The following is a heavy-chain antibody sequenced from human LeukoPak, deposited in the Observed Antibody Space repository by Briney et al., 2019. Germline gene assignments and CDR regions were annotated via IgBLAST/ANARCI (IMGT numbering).Heavy chain of an antibody. CDR1: GDSISSSGFY. D-gene: IGHD4-17*01. J-gene: IGHJ3*02. CDR3: ARYYGDYSDAFDI. Sequence: PSETLSLTCTVSGDSISSSGFYWNWIRQPPGKGLEWIGYIYYSGSTYYNPSLKSRVTISVDTSKNQFSLKLSSVTAADTAVYYCARYYGDYSDAFDIWGQGTMVTVSS. V-gene: IGHV4-30-4*08. CDR2: IYYSGST.